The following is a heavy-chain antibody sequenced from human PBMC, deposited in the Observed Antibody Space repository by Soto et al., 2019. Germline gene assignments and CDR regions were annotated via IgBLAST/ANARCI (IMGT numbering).Heavy chain of an antibody. V-gene: IGHV4-59*01. CDR1: GGSISSYY. CDR3: ARVSAHRESGYFDLYAS. J-gene: IGHJ5*02. CDR2: IYYSGST. Sequence: PSETLSLTCTVSGGSISSYYWSWIRQPPGKGLEWIGYIYYSGSTNYNPSLKSRVTISVDTSKNQFSLKLSSVTAADTAVYYCARVSAHRESGYFDLYASWAQGTLVPVSA. D-gene: IGHD3-3*01.